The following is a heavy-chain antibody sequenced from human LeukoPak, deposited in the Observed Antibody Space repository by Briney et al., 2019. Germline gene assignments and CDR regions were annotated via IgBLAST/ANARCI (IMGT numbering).Heavy chain of an antibody. Sequence: ASVKVSCKASGYTFINYGLTWVGQAPGQGFEWMGWISAYTGSTNYAQKLQGRVTMPTDPSTSTAYMDLRSLRSDDTAVYYCARTVGATGAFDIWGQGTMVIVSS. J-gene: IGHJ3*02. V-gene: IGHV1-18*01. D-gene: IGHD1-26*01. CDR1: GYTFINYG. CDR2: ISAYTGST. CDR3: ARTVGATGAFDI.